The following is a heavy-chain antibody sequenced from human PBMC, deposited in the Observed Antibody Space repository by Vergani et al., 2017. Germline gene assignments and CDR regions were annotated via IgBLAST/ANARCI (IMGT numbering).Heavy chain of an antibody. CDR3: ARNDMYYDSSGYFAG. D-gene: IGHD3-22*01. CDR1: GFTFSSYA. Sequence: EVQLLESGGGLVQPGGSLRLSCAASGFTFSSYAMSWVRQAPGKGLEWVSAISGSGGSTYYADSVKGRFTISRDNSKNTLYLQMNSLRAEDTAVYYCARNDMYYDSSGYFAGWGQGTLVTVSS. CDR2: ISGSGGST. J-gene: IGHJ4*02. V-gene: IGHV3-23*01.